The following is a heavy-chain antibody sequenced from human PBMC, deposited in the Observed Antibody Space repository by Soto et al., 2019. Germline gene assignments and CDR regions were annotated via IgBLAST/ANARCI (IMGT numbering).Heavy chain of an antibody. D-gene: IGHD6-13*01. CDR2: ISAYNGNT. J-gene: IGHJ3*02. V-gene: IGHV1-18*01. CDR1: GYTFTSYG. CDR3: AREKDSRSWLDAFDI. Sequence: ASVKVSCKASGYTFTSYGISWVRQAPGQGLEWMGWISAYNGNTNYAQKLQGRVTMTTDTSTSTAYMELRSLRSDDTAVYYCAREKDSRSWLDAFDIWGQGTMVTGSS.